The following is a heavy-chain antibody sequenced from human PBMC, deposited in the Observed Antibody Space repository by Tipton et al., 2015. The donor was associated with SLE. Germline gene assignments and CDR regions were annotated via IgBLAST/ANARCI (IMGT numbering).Heavy chain of an antibody. CDR2: INHSGST. CDR3: ARGLPGSSPFDY. CDR1: GGSFSGYY. D-gene: IGHD6-13*01. J-gene: IGHJ4*02. Sequence: TLSLTCAVYGGSFSGYYWSWIRQPPGKGLEWIGEINHSGSTNYNPSLKSRVTISVDTSKNQFSLKLSSVTAADTAVYYCARGLPGSSPFDYWGQGTLVTVSS. V-gene: IGHV4-34*01.